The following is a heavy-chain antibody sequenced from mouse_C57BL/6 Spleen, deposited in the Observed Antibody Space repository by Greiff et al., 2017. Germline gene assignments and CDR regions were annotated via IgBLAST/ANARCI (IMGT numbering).Heavy chain of an antibody. J-gene: IGHJ4*01. CDR2: ISYDGSN. Sequence: EVQLQESGPGLVKPSQSLSLTCSVTGYSITSGYYWNWIRQFPGNKLEWMGYISYDGSNNYNPSLKNRISITRDTSKNQFFLKLNSVTTEDTATYYCARGGTTVVEEDAMDYWGQGTSVTVSS. V-gene: IGHV3-6*01. CDR1: GYSITSGYY. D-gene: IGHD1-1*01. CDR3: ARGGTTVVEEDAMDY.